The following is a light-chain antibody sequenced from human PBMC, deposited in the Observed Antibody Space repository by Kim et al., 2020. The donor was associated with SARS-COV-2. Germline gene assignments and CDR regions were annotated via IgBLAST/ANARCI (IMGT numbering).Light chain of an antibody. V-gene: IGLV2-14*03. CDR3: SSYTTSSTHV. Sequence: GQSITLSCTGTSSDVGRYNFVSWYQQHPGNAPKLMIYDVTSRPSGVSDRFSGSKSGNTASLTISGLQPEDQADYYCSSYTTSSTHVFGAGTQLTVL. CDR1: SSDVGRYNF. J-gene: IGLJ2*01. CDR2: DVT.